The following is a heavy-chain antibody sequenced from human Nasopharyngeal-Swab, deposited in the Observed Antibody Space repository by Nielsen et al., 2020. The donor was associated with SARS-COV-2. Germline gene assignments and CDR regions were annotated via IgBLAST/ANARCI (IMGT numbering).Heavy chain of an antibody. D-gene: IGHD2-15*01. CDR2: ISSSSSDI. CDR3: ARGYCSSGSCYAKHYGMDV. Sequence: GESLKISCEASGFSFDSYFMNWVRQAPGKGLEWVSSISSSSSDIYYADSVKGRFTISRDSAKNSLYLQMNNLRAEDTAVYYCARGYCSSGSCYAKHYGMDVWGQGTTVTVSS. V-gene: IGHV3-21*01. CDR1: GFSFDSYF. J-gene: IGHJ6*02.